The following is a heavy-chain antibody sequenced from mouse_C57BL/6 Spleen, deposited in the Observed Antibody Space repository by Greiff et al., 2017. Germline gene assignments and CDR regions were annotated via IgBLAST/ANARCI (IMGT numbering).Heavy chain of an antibody. D-gene: IGHD2-4*01. CDR3: AYDYDDYAMDY. J-gene: IGHJ4*01. CDR2: IYPRSGNT. CDR1: GYTFTSYG. Sequence: VQVVESGAELARPGASVKLSCKASGYTFTSYGISWVKQRTGQGLEWIGEIYPRSGNTYYNEKFKGKATLTADKSSSTAYMELRSLTSEDSAVYFCAYDYDDYAMDYWGQGTSVTVSS. V-gene: IGHV1-81*01.